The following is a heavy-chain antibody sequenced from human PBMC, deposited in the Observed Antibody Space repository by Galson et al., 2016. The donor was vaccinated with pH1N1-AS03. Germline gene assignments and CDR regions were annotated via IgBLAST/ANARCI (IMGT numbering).Heavy chain of an antibody. CDR2: IYYTGKA. CDR1: GVSVGYGGYY. Sequence: SETLSLTCAVSGVSVGYGGYYWSWIRQSPGKALEWVASIYYTGKANYNPSLQGRVTISLDTSNNQFSLRLTSVTAADTAFYYCARGYRDGYNYAPRYYFHSWGQGTLVTVSS. CDR3: ARGYRDGYNYAPRYYFHS. V-gene: IGHV4-61*08. D-gene: IGHD5-24*01. J-gene: IGHJ4*02.